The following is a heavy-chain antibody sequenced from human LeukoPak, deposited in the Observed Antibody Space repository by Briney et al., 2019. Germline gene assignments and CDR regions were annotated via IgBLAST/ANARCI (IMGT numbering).Heavy chain of an antibody. V-gene: IGHV1-2*02. CDR2: INPNSGGT. J-gene: IGHJ4*02. D-gene: IGHD3-22*01. Sequence: GASVKVSCKATGYTFTGYYMHWVGPAPPQGLAWMGWINPNSGGTNYAQQFQGRVTMTRDTSISTAYMELSRLRSDDTAVYYCARVGYYGSSGYYWVPYWGQGTLVTVSS. CDR1: GYTFTGYY. CDR3: ARVGYYGSSGYYWVPY.